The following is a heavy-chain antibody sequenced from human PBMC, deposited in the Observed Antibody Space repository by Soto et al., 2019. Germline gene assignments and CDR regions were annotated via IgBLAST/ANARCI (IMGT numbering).Heavy chain of an antibody. V-gene: IGHV1-2*04. J-gene: IGHJ4*02. CDR3: ARDCTLGACSSTSCYQGFFDY. Sequence: GASVKVSCKASGYTFAGYYMHWVRQAPGQGLEWMGWINPNSGGTNYAQKFQGWVTMTRDTSISTAYMELSRLRSDDTAVYYCARDCTLGACSSTSCYQGFFDYCXKGTLVIVYS. CDR2: INPNSGGT. D-gene: IGHD2-2*01. CDR1: GYTFAGYY.